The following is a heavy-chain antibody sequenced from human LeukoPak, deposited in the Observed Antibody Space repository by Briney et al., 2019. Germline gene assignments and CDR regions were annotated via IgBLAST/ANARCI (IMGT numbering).Heavy chain of an antibody. J-gene: IGHJ4*02. Sequence: PGGSLRLSCAASGFTFDDYAMHWVRQAPGKGLEWVSGISWNSGNLAYADSVKGRFTISRDNAKNSLYLQMNSLRAEDTALYYCAKDKTYSSSVQFDYWGQGTLVTVSS. V-gene: IGHV3-9*01. D-gene: IGHD6-6*01. CDR1: GFTFDDYA. CDR3: AKDKTYSSSVQFDY. CDR2: ISWNSGNL.